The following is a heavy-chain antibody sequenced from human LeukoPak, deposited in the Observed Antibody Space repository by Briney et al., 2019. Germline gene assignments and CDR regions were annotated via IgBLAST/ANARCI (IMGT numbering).Heavy chain of an antibody. V-gene: IGHV4-30-4*01. Sequence: PSQTLSLTCTVSGGSISSGDYYWSWIRQPPGKGLEWIGYIYYSGSTYYNPSLKSRVTISVDTSKNQFSLKLSSVTAADTAVYYCARTPIVGAIQYFDYWGQGTLVTVSS. CDR1: GGSISSGDYY. CDR3: ARTPIVGAIQYFDY. CDR2: IYYSGST. D-gene: IGHD1-26*01. J-gene: IGHJ4*02.